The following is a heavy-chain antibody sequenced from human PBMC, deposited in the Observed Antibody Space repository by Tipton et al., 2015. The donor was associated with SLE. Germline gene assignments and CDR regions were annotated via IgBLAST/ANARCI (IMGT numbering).Heavy chain of an antibody. CDR3: ARNKAVAGTVIEY. CDR2: IYYIGNT. D-gene: IGHD6-19*01. CDR1: GGSFTSHF. V-gene: IGHV4-59*11. J-gene: IGHJ4*02. Sequence: TLSLTCSVSGGSFTSHFWSLIRQPPGRGLEWIGNIYYIGNTNYNPSLKSRVTMSVDMSKNQFSLRLTSVTAADTALYYCARNKAVAGTVIEYWGPGTLVTVSS.